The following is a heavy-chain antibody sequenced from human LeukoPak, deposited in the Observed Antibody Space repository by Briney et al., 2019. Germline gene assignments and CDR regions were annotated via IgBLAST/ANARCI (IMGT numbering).Heavy chain of an antibody. CDR1: GFTFSSYE. CDR2: ISSSGSTI. D-gene: IGHD6-19*01. CDR3: AREPAGYSSGWFDY. Sequence: GGSLRLSCAASGFTFSSYEMNWVRQAPGKGLGWVSYISSSGSTIYYADSVKGRFTISRDNAKNSLYLQMNSLRAEDTAVYYCAREPAGYSSGWFDYWGQGTLVTVSS. V-gene: IGHV3-48*03. J-gene: IGHJ4*02.